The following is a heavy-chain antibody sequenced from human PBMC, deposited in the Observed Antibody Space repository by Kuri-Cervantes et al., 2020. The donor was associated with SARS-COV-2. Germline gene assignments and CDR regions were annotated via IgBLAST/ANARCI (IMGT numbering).Heavy chain of an antibody. Sequence: ESLKISCAAYGGSFSGYYWSWIRQPPGKGLEWIGEINHSGSTNYNPSLKSRVSISVDTSKNQFSLKLSSVTAADTAVYYCARAVKGFDYWGQGTLVTVSS. J-gene: IGHJ4*02. CDR1: GGSFSGYY. D-gene: IGHD2/OR15-2a*01. V-gene: IGHV4-34*01. CDR2: INHSGST. CDR3: ARAVKGFDY.